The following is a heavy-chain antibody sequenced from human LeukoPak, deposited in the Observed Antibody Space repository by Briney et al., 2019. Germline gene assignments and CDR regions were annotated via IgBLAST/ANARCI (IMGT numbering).Heavy chain of an antibody. CDR3: ARSPYGEYGYFQH. J-gene: IGHJ1*01. Sequence: SETLSLTCAVSGGSISSGGYAWSWIRQPPGKGLEWIGYIYHSGSTYYNPSLKSRVTISVDRSKNQFSLKLSSVTAADTAVYYCARSPYGEYGYFQHWGQGSVVTVSS. D-gene: IGHD4-17*01. CDR2: IYHSGST. CDR1: GGSISSGGYA. V-gene: IGHV4-30-2*01.